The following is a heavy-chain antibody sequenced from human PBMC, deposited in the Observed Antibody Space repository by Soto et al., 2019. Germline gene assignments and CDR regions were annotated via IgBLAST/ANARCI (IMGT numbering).Heavy chain of an antibody. V-gene: IGHV3-9*01. CDR1: GFTFDDYA. Sequence: EVQLVESGGGLVQPGRSLRLSCAASGFTFDDYAMHWVRQAPGKGLEWVSGISWNSGSIDYADSVKGRFTISRDNAKNSLYPQMNSLRAEDTALYYCAKDKSYYYYGMDVWGQGTTVTVSS. CDR3: AKDKSYYYYGMDV. J-gene: IGHJ6*02. CDR2: ISWNSGSI.